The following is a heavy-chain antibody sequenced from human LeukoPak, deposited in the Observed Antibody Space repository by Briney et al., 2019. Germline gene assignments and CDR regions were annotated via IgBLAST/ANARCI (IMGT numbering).Heavy chain of an antibody. D-gene: IGHD1-7*01. CDR1: GYTFTGYY. CDR3: ARDRKVTGTTWFDP. Sequence: ASVKVSCKASGYTFTGYYMHWVRQAPGQGLEWMGWINPNSGGTNYAQKFQGRVTMTRDTSISTAHMELSRLRSDDTAVYYCARDRKVTGTTWFDPWGQGTLVTVSS. V-gene: IGHV1-2*02. CDR2: INPNSGGT. J-gene: IGHJ5*02.